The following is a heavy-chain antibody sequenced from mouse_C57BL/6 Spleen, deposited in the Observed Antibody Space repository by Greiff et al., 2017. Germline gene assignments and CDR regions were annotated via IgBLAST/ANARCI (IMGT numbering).Heavy chain of an antibody. CDR2: IHPNSGST. CDR3: ARDGKGFAY. J-gene: IGHJ3*01. D-gene: IGHD2-3*01. V-gene: IGHV1-64*01. CDR1: GYTFTSYW. Sequence: QVQLQQPGPELVKPGASVTLSCKASGYTFTSYWMHWVKRRPGQGLEWIGMIHPNSGSTNYNEKFKSKATLTVDKSSSTAYMQLSSLTSEDCAVYYCARDGKGFAYWGQGTLVTVSA.